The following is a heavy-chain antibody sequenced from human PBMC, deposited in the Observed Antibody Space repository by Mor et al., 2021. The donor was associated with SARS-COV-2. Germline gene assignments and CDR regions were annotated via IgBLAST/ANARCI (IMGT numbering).Heavy chain of an antibody. V-gene: IGHV5-10-1*01. Sequence: RIDPSDSYTNYSPSFQGHVTISADKSISTAYLHWSSLKASDTAMYYCARHIAVVDYWGQGTLVTVS. D-gene: IGHD6-19*01. CDR2: IDPSDSYT. J-gene: IGHJ4*02. CDR3: ARHIAVVDY.